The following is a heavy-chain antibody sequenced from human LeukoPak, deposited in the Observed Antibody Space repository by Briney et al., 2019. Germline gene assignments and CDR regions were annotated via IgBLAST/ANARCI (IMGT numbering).Heavy chain of an antibody. J-gene: IGHJ6*03. V-gene: IGHV4-39*07. Sequence: SETLSLTCTVSGGSISSSSYYWGWIRQPPGKGLEWIGSIYYSGSTYYNPSLKSRVTISVDTSKNQFSLKLSSVTAADTAVYYCARRSSGWLTAYYYYMDVWGKGTTVTISS. CDR2: IYYSGST. D-gene: IGHD6-19*01. CDR3: ARRSSGWLTAYYYYMDV. CDR1: GGSISSSSYY.